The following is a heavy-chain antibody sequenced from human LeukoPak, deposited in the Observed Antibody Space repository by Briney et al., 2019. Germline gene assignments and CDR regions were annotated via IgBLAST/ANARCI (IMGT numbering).Heavy chain of an antibody. J-gene: IGHJ6*02. D-gene: IGHD2-15*01. V-gene: IGHV1-2*02. CDR2: LNPHSGGT. Sequence: ASVKVSCTASGYTLRDYYIYWVRQAPGQGLEWLGWLNPHSGGTNYAQKFQGRVTLTSDTSISTAYMELSPLTSDDTAIYYCARGLRIINGLDVWGQGTTVIVSS. CDR3: ARGLRIINGLDV. CDR1: GYTLRDYY.